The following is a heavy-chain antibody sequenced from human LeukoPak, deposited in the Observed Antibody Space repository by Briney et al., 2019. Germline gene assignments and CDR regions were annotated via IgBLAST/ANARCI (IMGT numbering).Heavy chain of an antibody. V-gene: IGHV4-59*08. D-gene: IGHD2-15*01. CDR3: ARDRAAEVPYDAFDI. CDR1: GGSISSYY. J-gene: IGHJ3*02. Sequence: PSETLSLTCTVSGGSISSYYWSWIRQPPGEALQWIGYIFFTGNTNYNPSLRSRVTISIDTSKNQFSLQLSSVTAADTAVYYCARDRAAEVPYDAFDIWGQGTMVTVSS. CDR2: IFFTGNT.